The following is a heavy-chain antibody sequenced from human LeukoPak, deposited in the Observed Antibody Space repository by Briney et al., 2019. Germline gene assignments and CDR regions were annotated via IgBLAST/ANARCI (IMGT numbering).Heavy chain of an antibody. CDR3: CGSGSYYNVWTNWFDP. V-gene: IGHV3-48*03. D-gene: IGHD3-10*01. J-gene: IGHJ5*02. CDR2: ISSSGSTI. CDR1: GSTFSSYE. Sequence: GGSLRLSCAASGSTFSSYEMNWVRQAPGKGLEWVSYISSSGSTIYYADSVKGRFTISRDNAKNSLYLQMNSLRAEDTAVYYCCGSGSYYNVWTNWFDPWGQGTLVTVSS.